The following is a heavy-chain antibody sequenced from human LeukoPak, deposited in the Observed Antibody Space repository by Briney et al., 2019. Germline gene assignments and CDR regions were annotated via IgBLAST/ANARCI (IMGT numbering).Heavy chain of an antibody. CDR3: SKGRYLNFYDGAFHI. CDR2: ISWNSGNK. J-gene: IGHJ3*02. V-gene: IGHV3-9*01. Sequence: PGGSLRLSCAASGFTFSSYGMSWVRQAPGKGLEWVSSISWNSGNKAYADSVKGRFTISRDNAKKSLYLQMTGLRPEDTALYFCSKGRYLNFYDGAFHIWGQGTMVTVSS. CDR1: GFTFSSYG. D-gene: IGHD3-22*01.